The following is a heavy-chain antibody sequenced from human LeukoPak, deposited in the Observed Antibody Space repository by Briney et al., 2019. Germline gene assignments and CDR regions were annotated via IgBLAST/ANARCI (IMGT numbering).Heavy chain of an antibody. CDR3: ARIGGSRVFGDY. CDR1: GVSISSDGYY. V-gene: IGHV4-39*01. J-gene: IGHJ4*02. D-gene: IGHD2-15*01. CDR2: VYYSGT. Sequence: PSETLSLTCTFSGVSISSDGYYWGWVRQPPGKGLEWIVTVYYSGTYYNPSLKSRVTVSVDTSKNQFSLKLRSVTAADTAMYYCARIGGSRVFGDYWGQGILVTVSS.